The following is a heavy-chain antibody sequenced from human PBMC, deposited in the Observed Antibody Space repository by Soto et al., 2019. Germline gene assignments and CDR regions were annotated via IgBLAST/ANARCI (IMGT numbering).Heavy chain of an antibody. J-gene: IGHJ4*02. V-gene: IGHV1-58*01. Sequence: QMQLVQSGPEVKKPGTSVKVSCKASGFTFTSSAVQWVRQARGQRLEWIGWIVVGSGNTNYAQKFQERVTISRDMSTSTADKERSGLRSEDTAVYYCAGDRTYCGGDCYLDWGKGTLVTVSS. CDR2: IVVGSGNT. CDR1: GFTFTSSA. CDR3: AGDRTYCGGDCYLD. D-gene: IGHD2-21*02.